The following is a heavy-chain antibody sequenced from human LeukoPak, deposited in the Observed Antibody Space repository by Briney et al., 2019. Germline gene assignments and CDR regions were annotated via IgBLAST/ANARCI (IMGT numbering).Heavy chain of an antibody. CDR3: ARGSSALDFDY. Sequence: TSQTLSLACTVSGGSISSGDYYWSWIRQPPGKGLEWIGYIYHSGSTYYNPSLKSRVTISVDRSKNQFSLKLSSVTAADTAVYYCARGSSALDFDYWGQGTLVTVSS. V-gene: IGHV4-30-2*01. CDR1: GGSISSGDYY. CDR2: IYHSGST. J-gene: IGHJ4*02. D-gene: IGHD1-1*01.